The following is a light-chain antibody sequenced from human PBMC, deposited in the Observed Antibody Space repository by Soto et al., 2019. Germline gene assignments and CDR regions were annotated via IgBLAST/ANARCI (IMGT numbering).Light chain of an antibody. CDR2: GAS. CDR3: QQYGSAPHT. V-gene: IGKV3-20*01. J-gene: IGKJ2*01. Sequence: EIVLTQSPGTLSLSPGERATLSCRASQSVSSSYLAWYQQKPGQAPRLLIYGASSRDTGIPDRFSGSGSGTDFNLTISRLEPEDFAVYYCQQYGSAPHTFGQGTKLEIK. CDR1: QSVSSSY.